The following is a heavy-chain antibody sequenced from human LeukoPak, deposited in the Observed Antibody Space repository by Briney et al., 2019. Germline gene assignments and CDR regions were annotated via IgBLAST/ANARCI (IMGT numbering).Heavy chain of an antibody. V-gene: IGHV4-34*01. CDR2: INHSGST. CDR1: GGSFSGYY. J-gene: IGHJ4*02. Sequence: PSETLTLTCAVYGGSFSGYYWSWIRQPPGKGLEWIGEINHSGSTNYNPSLKSRVTISVDTSKNQFSLKLSSVTAADTAVYYCARRIAAAGVYYFDYWGQGTLVTVSS. CDR3: ARRIAAAGVYYFDY. D-gene: IGHD6-13*01.